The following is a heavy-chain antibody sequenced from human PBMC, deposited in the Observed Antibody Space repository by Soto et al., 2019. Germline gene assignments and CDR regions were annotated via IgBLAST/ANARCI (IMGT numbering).Heavy chain of an antibody. CDR3: GIDVGSGELSVV. CDR1: GGTFSNYV. D-gene: IGHD3-10*01. Sequence: GASVKVSCKASGGTFSNYVISWVRQAPGQGLEWMGGIIPLFGTTDYAKKFQGRIAITADESTTTVYMDLSSLRFEDTAAYFCGIDVGSGELSVVWGPGPTVTVSS. J-gene: IGHJ6*02. V-gene: IGHV1-69*13. CDR2: IIPLFGTT.